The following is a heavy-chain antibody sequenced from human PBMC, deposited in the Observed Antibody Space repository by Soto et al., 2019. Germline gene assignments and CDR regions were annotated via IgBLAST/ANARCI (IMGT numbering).Heavy chain of an antibody. V-gene: IGHV3-30-3*01. Sequence: GGSLRLSCAASGFTFSSYAMHWVRQAPGKGLEWVAVISYDGSNKYYADSVKGRFTISRDNSKNTLYLQMNSLRAEDTAVYYCARDLPRYYYDSSGPQGYWGQGTLVTVSS. CDR1: GFTFSSYA. CDR2: ISYDGSNK. D-gene: IGHD3-22*01. CDR3: ARDLPRYYYDSSGPQGY. J-gene: IGHJ4*02.